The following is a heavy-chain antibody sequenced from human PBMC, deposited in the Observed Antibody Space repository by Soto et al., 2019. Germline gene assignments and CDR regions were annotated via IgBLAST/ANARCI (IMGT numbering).Heavy chain of an antibody. Sequence: QVQLVQSGAEVKKPGASVKVSCKASGYTFTGYYMHWVRQAPGQGLEWMGWINPNSGGTNYAQKFQGWLTMTRDTSISTAYMERSRLRSDDTAVYYCARAVEYSSSSGGYGMDVWGQGTTVTVPS. D-gene: IGHD6-13*01. CDR2: INPNSGGT. CDR1: GYTFTGYY. V-gene: IGHV1-2*04. J-gene: IGHJ6*02. CDR3: ARAVEYSSSSGGYGMDV.